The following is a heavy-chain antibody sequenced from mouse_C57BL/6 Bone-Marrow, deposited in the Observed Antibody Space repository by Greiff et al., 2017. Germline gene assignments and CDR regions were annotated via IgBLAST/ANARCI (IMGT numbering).Heavy chain of an antibody. J-gene: IGHJ4*01. CDR2: TYWDDDK. CDR1: GFSLSTFGMG. Sequence: VMLVESGPGILQPSQTLSLTCSFSGFSLSTFGMGVGWIRQPSGKGLEWLAHTYWDDDKYYNPSLKSRLSISKDTSKNQVFLNIAIVDTADTAAYYCCRILPYCGDAMDYWGQGTSVTVSS. CDR3: CRILPYCGDAMDY. V-gene: IGHV8-8*01.